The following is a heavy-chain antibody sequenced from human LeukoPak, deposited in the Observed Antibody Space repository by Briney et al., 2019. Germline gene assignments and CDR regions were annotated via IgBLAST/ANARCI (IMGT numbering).Heavy chain of an antibody. CDR3: AKAGYSSGWYAPDY. D-gene: IGHD6-19*01. J-gene: IGHJ4*02. V-gene: IGHV3-23*01. CDR2: IGGSGSTT. Sequence: PGGSLRLSCVASGFTFSSYAMSWVRQAPGKGLEWVSTIGGSGSTTYYADSVKGRVTISRDNYKNTLYLQMNSPRAEDTAVYCCAKAGYSSGWYAPDYWGQGTLVTVSS. CDR1: GFTFSSYA.